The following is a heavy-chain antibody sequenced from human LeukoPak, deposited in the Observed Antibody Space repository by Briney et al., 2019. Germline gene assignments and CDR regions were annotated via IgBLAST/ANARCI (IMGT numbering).Heavy chain of an antibody. CDR3: ARDSQIFGVVIPYYYYGMDV. Sequence: SVKVSCKASGGTFSSYAISWVRQAPGQGLEWMGRIIPILGIANYAQKFQGRVTITADKSTSTAYMELSSLRSEDTAVYYCARDSQIFGVVIPYYYYGMDVWGQGTTVTVSS. CDR2: IIPILGIA. V-gene: IGHV1-69*04. D-gene: IGHD3-3*01. CDR1: GGTFSSYA. J-gene: IGHJ6*02.